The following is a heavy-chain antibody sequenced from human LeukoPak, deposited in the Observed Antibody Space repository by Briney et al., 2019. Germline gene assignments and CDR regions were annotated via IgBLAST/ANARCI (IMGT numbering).Heavy chain of an antibody. CDR3: ATPRTPYCSGGSCYSFDY. D-gene: IGHD2-15*01. Sequence: GGSLRLSCAASGFTFSDYYMSWIRQAPGKGLEWVSYICSSGSTIYYADSVKGRFTISRDNAKNSLYLQMNSLRAEDTAVYYCATPRTPYCSGGSCYSFDYWGQGTLVTVSS. CDR1: GFTFSDYY. V-gene: IGHV3-11*01. J-gene: IGHJ4*02. CDR2: ICSSGSTI.